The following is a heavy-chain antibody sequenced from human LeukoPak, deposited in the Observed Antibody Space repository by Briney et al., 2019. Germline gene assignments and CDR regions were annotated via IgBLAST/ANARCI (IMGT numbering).Heavy chain of an antibody. CDR2: ISGSGDNT. CDR3: AKDFVVVPGNVNYFDY. Sequence: GGSLRLSCAASGFAFSNYAMSWVRQAPGRGLEWVSAISGSGDNTYYADSVKGRFTVSRDNAKNTLYVQMKSLRAEDTAVYYCAKDFVVVPGNVNYFDYWGQGTLVTVSS. D-gene: IGHD2-21*02. V-gene: IGHV3-23*01. CDR1: GFAFSNYA. J-gene: IGHJ4*02.